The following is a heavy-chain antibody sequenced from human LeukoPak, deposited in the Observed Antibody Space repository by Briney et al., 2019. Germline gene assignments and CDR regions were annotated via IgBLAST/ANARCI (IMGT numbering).Heavy chain of an antibody. CDR3: ARGYSSSWYYFDY. V-gene: IGHV3-23*01. D-gene: IGHD6-13*01. CDR1: GFTFSRYA. Sequence: GGSLRLSCAASGFTFSRYAMSWVRQVPGKGLEWLSGISGSGGSTYYADSVKGRFTISRDNSKNTLYLQMNSLRAEDTAVYYCARGYSSSWYYFDYWGQGTLVTVSS. CDR2: ISGSGGST. J-gene: IGHJ4*02.